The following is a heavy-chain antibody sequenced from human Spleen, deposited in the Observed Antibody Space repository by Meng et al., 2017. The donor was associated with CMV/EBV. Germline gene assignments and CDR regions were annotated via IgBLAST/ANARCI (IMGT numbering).Heavy chain of an antibody. V-gene: IGHV4-34*01. CDR3: APESSSSNYGMDV. J-gene: IGHJ6*02. Sequence: GSLRLSCAVYGGSFSGYYWSWIRQPPGKGLEWIGEINHSGSTNYNPSLKSRVTISVDTSKNQFSLKLSSVTAADTAVYYCAPESSSSNYGMDVWGQGTTVTVSS. CDR2: INHSGST. D-gene: IGHD6-13*01. CDR1: GGSFSGYY.